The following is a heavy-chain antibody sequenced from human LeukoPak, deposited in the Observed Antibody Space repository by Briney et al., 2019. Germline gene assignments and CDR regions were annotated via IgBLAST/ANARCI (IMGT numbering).Heavy chain of an antibody. CDR2: FDPEDGET. CDR3: ATVGSSTPSYYYYGMDV. D-gene: IGHD6-13*01. J-gene: IGHJ6*02. Sequence: ASVKVSCKVSGYTLTELSMHWVRQAPGKGLEWMGGFDPEDGETIYAQKFQGRVTMTEDTSTDTAYMELSSLRSEDTAAYYCATVGSSTPSYYYYGMDVWGQGTTVTVSS. V-gene: IGHV1-24*01. CDR1: GYTLTELS.